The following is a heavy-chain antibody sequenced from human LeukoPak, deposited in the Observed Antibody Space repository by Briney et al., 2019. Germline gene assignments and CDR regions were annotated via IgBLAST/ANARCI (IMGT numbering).Heavy chain of an antibody. CDR3: ARMTYASAHFNY. CDR2: IYSGGSA. D-gene: IGHD2-21*02. Sequence: GGSLRLSCAASGFTVSSNYMSWVRQAPGKGLEWVSVIYSGGSAYYADSVKGRFTISRDNSKNTVYLQMNSLRAEDTAVYYCARMTYASAHFNYWGQGTLVTVSS. J-gene: IGHJ4*02. V-gene: IGHV3-66*02. CDR1: GFTVSSNY.